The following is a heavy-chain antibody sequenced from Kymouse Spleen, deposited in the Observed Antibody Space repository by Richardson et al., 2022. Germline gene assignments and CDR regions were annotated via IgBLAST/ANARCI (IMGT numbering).Heavy chain of an antibody. J-gene: IGHJ4*02. Sequence: QVQLQQWGAGLLKPSETLSLTCAVYGGSFSGYYWSWIRQPPGKGLEWIGEINHSGSTNYNPSLKSRVTISVDTSKNQFSLKLSSVTAADTAVYYCARGIVGAIYFDYWGQGTLVTVSS. CDR3: ARGIVGAIYFDY. CDR2: INHSGST. CDR1: GGSFSGYY. D-gene: IGHD1-26*01. V-gene: IGHV4-34*01.